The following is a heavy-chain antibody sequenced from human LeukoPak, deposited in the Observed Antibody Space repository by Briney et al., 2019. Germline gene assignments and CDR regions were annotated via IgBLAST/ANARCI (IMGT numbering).Heavy chain of an antibody. CDR3: AKGRHNYDILTAFYNAFDY. CDR2: ISGSGGST. CDR1: GFTFSSYA. J-gene: IGHJ4*02. V-gene: IGHV3-23*01. D-gene: IGHD3-9*01. Sequence: QPGGSLRLSCAASGFTFSSYAMSWVRQAPGKGLEWVSCISGSGGSTYYADSVKGRFTISRDNSKNTLYLQMNSLRAEDTAVYYRAKGRHNYDILTAFYNAFDYWGQGSLVTVSS.